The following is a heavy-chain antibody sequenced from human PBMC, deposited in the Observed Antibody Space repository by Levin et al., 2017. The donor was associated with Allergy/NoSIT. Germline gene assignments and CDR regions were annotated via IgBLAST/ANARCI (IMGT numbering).Heavy chain of an antibody. CDR3: VKDGEYGSGSYYTAYDYGMDG. CDR2: ISSNGGST. V-gene: IGHV3-64D*06. CDR1: GFTFSSYA. J-gene: IGHJ6*02. Sequence: GESLKISCSASGFTFSSYAMHWVRQAPGKGLEYVSAISSNGGSTYYADSVKGRFTISRDNSKNTLYLQMSSLRAEDTAVYYCVKDGEYGSGSYYTAYDYGMDGWGQGTTVTVSS. D-gene: IGHD3-10*01.